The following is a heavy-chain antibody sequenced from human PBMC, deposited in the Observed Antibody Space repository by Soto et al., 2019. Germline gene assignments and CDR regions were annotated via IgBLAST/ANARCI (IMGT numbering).Heavy chain of an antibody. J-gene: IGHJ4*02. V-gene: IGHV4-30-4*01. D-gene: IGHD3-10*01. CDR3: ARDPIGYGSGLQPPYYFDY. Sequence: SETLSLTCTVSGGSISSGDYYWSWIRQPPGKGLEWIGYIYYSGSTYYNPSLKSRVTISVDTSKNQFSLKLSSVTAADTAVYYCARDPIGYGSGLQPPYYFDYWGQGTLVTVSS. CDR2: IYYSGST. CDR1: GGSISSGDYY.